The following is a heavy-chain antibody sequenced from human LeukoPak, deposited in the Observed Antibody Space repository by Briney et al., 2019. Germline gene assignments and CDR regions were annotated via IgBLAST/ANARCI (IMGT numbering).Heavy chain of an antibody. Sequence: SETLSLTCTVSGGSISSSSYYWGWIRQPPGKGLEWTGSIYYSGSTYYNPSLKSRVTISVDTSKNQFSLKLSSVTAADTAVYYCARVRMRDGEQQLCSGFDYWGQGTLVTVSS. J-gene: IGHJ4*02. CDR3: ARVRMRDGEQQLCSGFDY. CDR2: IYYSGST. D-gene: IGHD6-13*01. CDR1: GGSISSSSYY. V-gene: IGHV4-39*07.